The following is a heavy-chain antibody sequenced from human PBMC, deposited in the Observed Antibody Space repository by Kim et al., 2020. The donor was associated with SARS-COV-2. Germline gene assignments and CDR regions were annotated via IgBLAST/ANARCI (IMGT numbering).Heavy chain of an antibody. Sequence: SETLSLTCAVSGGSISSGGYSWSWIRQPPGKGLEWIGYIYHSGSTYYNPSLKSRVTISVDRSKNQFSLKLSSVTAADTAVYYCARGGGTYYYGSGSYPAGYFDLWGRGTLVTVSS. CDR1: GGSISSGGYS. CDR2: IYHSGST. V-gene: IGHV4-30-2*01. CDR3: ARGGGTYYYGSGSYPAGYFDL. D-gene: IGHD3-10*01. J-gene: IGHJ2*01.